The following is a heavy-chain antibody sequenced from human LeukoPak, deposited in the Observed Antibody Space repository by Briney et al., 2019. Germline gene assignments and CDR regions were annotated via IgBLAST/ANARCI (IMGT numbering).Heavy chain of an antibody. J-gene: IGHJ6*02. V-gene: IGHV3-48*04. Sequence: GGSLRLSCAASGFTFSSYSMNWVRQAPGKGLEWVSYISSSSSTIYYADSVKGRFTISRDNAKNSLYLQMNSLRAEDTAVYYCARDCRGGSCYSSYGMDVWGQGTTVTVSS. D-gene: IGHD2-15*01. CDR1: GFTFSSYS. CDR2: ISSSSSTI. CDR3: ARDCRGGSCYSSYGMDV.